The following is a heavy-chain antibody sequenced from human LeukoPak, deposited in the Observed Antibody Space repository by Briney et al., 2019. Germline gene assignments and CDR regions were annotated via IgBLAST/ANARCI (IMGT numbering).Heavy chain of an antibody. V-gene: IGHV3-48*01. CDR3: ARDTIFGVVRTFDY. CDR1: GFTFSSYS. CDR2: ISSSSSTI. Sequence: PGGSLRLSCAASGFTFSSYSMNWVRQAPGKGLEWVSYISSSSSTIYYADSVKGRFTISRDNAKNSLYLQMNSLRAEDTAVYYCARDTIFGVVRTFDYWGQGTLVTVSS. D-gene: IGHD3-3*01. J-gene: IGHJ4*02.